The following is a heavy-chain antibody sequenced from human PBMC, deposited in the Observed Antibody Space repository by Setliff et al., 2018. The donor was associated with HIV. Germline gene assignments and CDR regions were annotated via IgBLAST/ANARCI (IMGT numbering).Heavy chain of an antibody. CDR2: VIPLYGTS. CDR3: ASASGYCRSGVCYIGVHKTPDKYYCDS. CDR1: GGTFSNYA. D-gene: IGHD2-8*01. V-gene: IGHV1-69*05. J-gene: IGHJ5*01. Sequence: ASVKVSCKASGGTFSNYAISWVRQAPGQGLEWMGGVIPLYGTSKYAQKFQGRVAITTDELMTTAYMELTSLRSEGTAVYFCASASGYCRSGVCYIGVHKTPDKYYCDSWGQGTLVTVSS.